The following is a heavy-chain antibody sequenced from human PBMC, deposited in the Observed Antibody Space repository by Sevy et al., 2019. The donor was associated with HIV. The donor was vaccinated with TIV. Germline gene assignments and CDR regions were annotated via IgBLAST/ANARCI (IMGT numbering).Heavy chain of an antibody. Sequence: SETLSLTCTVSGGSISSYYWSWIRQPPGKGLEWIGYIYYSGSTNYNPSLKSRVTISVDTSKNQFSLKLGSVTAADTAVYYCARDATYYYDSSGYYYYYGMDVWGQGTTVTVSS. CDR2: IYYSGST. V-gene: IGHV4-59*13. CDR3: ARDATYYYDSSGYYYYYGMDV. CDR1: GGSISSYY. J-gene: IGHJ6*02. D-gene: IGHD3-22*01.